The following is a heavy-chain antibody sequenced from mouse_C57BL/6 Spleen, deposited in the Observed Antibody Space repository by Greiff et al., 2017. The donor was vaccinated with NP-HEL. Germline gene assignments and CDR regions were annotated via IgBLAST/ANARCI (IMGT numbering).Heavy chain of an antibody. CDR1: GYAFSSYW. D-gene: IGHD1-1*01. Sequence: VQLQQSGAELVKPGASVKISCKASGYAFSSYWMNWVKQRPGKGLEWIGQIYPGDGDTNYNGKFKGKATLTADKSSSTAYMQLSSLTSEDSAVYFCARLRNYYGSSYNYFGYWGQGTTLTVSS. V-gene: IGHV1-80*01. J-gene: IGHJ2*01. CDR3: ARLRNYYGSSYNYFGY. CDR2: IYPGDGDT.